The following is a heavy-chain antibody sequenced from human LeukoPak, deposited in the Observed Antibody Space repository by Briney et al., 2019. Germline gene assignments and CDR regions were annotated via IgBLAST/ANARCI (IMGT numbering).Heavy chain of an antibody. D-gene: IGHD3-22*01. V-gene: IGHV5-51*01. J-gene: IGHJ3*02. CDR2: IYPGDSDT. Sequence: GESLKISCKGSGYSFTSYWIGWVRQMPGKGLEWMGIIYPGDSDTRYSPSFQGQVTISADKPISTAYLQWSSLKASDTAMYYCARHGSYYDSSGYDAFDIWGQGTMVTVSS. CDR1: GYSFTSYW. CDR3: ARHGSYYDSSGYDAFDI.